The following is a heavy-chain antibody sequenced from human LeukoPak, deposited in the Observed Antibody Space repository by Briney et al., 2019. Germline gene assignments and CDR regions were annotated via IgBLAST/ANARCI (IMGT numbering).Heavy chain of an antibody. CDR1: GFTFSSYS. J-gene: IGHJ4*02. D-gene: IGHD2-15*01. CDR2: ISSSSSTI. V-gene: IGHV3-48*01. Sequence: GGSLRISCAASGFTFSSYSMNWVRQAPGKGLEWVSYISSSSSTIYYADSVKGRFTISRDNAKNSLYLQMNSLRAEDTAVYYCARDTDVVVVAASDYWGQGTLVTVSS. CDR3: ARDTDVVVVAASDY.